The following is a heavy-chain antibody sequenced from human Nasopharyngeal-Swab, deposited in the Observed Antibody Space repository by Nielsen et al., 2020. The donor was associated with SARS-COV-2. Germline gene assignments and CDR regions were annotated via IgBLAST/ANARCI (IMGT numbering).Heavy chain of an antibody. Sequence: LSLTCAASGFGFSRYWLSWVRQAPGRGLEWVANIRQDGNEKSFGDSVRGRFTISRDNAKNSLYLQMNSLRAEDTAVYYCARDSATYDYWGQGTLVTVSS. J-gene: IGHJ4*02. CDR1: GFGFSRYW. V-gene: IGHV3-7*01. CDR3: ARDSATYDY. CDR2: IRQDGNEK. D-gene: IGHD3-10*01.